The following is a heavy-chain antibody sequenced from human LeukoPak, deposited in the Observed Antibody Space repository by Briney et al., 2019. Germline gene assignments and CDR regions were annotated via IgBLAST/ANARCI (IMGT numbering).Heavy chain of an antibody. CDR1: GGSISSYY. CDR3: ARVSRDGYNWEDFDY. CDR2: IYYSGST. V-gene: IGHV4-59*01. D-gene: IGHD5-24*01. J-gene: IGHJ4*02. Sequence: SETLSLTCTVSGGSISSYYWSWIRQPPGKGLEWIGYIYYSGSTNYNPSLKSRVTISADTSKNQFSLKLSSVTAADTAVYYCARVSRDGYNWEDFDYWGQGTLVTVSS.